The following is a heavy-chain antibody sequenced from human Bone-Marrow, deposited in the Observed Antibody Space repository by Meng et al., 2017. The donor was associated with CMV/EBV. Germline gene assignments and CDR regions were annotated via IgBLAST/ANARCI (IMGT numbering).Heavy chain of an antibody. D-gene: IGHD5-18*01. CDR1: GFTFSSYS. CDR2: ISSSSSYI. J-gene: IGHJ4*01. Sequence: GGSLRLSCAASGFTFSSYSMNWVRQAPGKGLEWVSSISSSSSYIYYADSVKGRFTISRDNAKNSLYLQMNSLRADDTAVYYCARVRPKRGYSYEDYWGHGTLVTVSS. V-gene: IGHV3-21*01. CDR3: ARVRPKRGYSYEDY.